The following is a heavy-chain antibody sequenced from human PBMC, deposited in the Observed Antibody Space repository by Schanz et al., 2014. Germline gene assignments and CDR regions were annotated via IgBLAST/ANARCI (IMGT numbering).Heavy chain of an antibody. D-gene: IGHD2-15*01. Sequence: EVQLVESGGGLIQPGGSLRLSCAVSGFTFSSYGMHWVRQAPGKGLQWVSGISGTGTKTYYADSVKSRFTISRDNSKNTVFLQMSSLRADDTALYYCAKDIGGAVAAPVYDSWGQGTLVTVSS. CDR1: GFTFSSYG. CDR2: ISGTGTKT. CDR3: AKDIGGAVAAPVYDS. J-gene: IGHJ4*02. V-gene: IGHV3-23*04.